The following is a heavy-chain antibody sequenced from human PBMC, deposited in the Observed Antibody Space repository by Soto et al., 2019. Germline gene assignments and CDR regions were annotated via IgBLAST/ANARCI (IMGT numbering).Heavy chain of an antibody. D-gene: IGHD3-22*01. CDR3: AIDPGDYYDSSGYGGDY. CDR1: GFTFSSYA. V-gene: IGHV3-30-3*01. CDR2: ISYDGSNK. Sequence: QVQLVESGGGVVQPGRSMRRSCAASGFTFSSYAMHWVRQATGKGLEWVSVISYDGSNKYYADSVKGRFTISRDNSKNTLYLQMNSLRAADTAVYYCAIDPGDYYDSSGYGGDYWGQGTLFTVSS. J-gene: IGHJ4*02.